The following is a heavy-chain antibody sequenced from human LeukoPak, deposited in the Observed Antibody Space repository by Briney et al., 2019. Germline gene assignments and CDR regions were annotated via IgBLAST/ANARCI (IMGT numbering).Heavy chain of an antibody. CDR1: GYTLTELS. CDR3: ATVQCRTSCYTFDY. CDR2: FDPEDGET. V-gene: IGHV1-24*01. D-gene: IGHD2-2*02. J-gene: IGHJ4*02. Sequence: ASVKVSCKVSGYTLTELSMHWVRQAPGKGLEWMGGFDPEDGETIYAQKFQGRVTMTEDTFTDTAYMELSSLRSEDTAVYYCATVQCRTSCYTFDYWGQGTLVTVSS.